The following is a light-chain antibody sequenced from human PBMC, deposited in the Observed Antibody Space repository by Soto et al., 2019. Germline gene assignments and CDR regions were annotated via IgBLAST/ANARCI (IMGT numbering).Light chain of an antibody. CDR3: AAWDNSLSGRV. J-gene: IGLJ3*02. Sequence: QPVLTQPPSASGTPEQRVTISCSGSSSNIGSNYVYWYQQLPGTAPKLLVFDDNQRPSGVPDRFSDSKSGTSASLAISGLRSEDEADYYCAAWDNSLSGRVFGGGTKLTVL. CDR1: SSNIGSNY. V-gene: IGLV1-47*02. CDR2: DDN.